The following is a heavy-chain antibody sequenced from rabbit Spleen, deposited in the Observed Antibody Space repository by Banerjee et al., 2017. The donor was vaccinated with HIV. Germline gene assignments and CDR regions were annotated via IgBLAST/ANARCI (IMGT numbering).Heavy chain of an antibody. CDR3: ARDLAGIIGWNFDL. CDR2: VGSGATGNT. Sequence: QEQLVESGGGLVQPEGSLTLTCTASGFSFSSSYYMCWVRQAPGKGLEWIGCVGSGATGNTYYASWAKGRFTISKTSSTTLTLQMTSLTAADTATYFCARDLAGIIGWNFDLWGQGTLVTVS. J-gene: IGHJ4*01. CDR1: GFSFSSSYY. V-gene: IGHV1S45*01. D-gene: IGHD4-1*01.